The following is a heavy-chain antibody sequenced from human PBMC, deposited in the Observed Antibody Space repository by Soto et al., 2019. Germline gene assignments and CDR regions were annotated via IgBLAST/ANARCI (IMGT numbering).Heavy chain of an antibody. CDR1: GYTFTSYA. D-gene: IGHD5-12*01. CDR3: ARDLGYSGYDYNEGSYNCFVP. V-gene: IGHV1-3*01. CDR2: INAGNGNT. Sequence: ASVKVSCKASGYTFTSYAMHWVRQAPGQRLEWMGWINAGNGNTKYSQKFQGRVTITRDTSASTAYMELSSLRSEDTAVYYCARDLGYSGYDYNEGSYNCFVPWCQGSLVIVSS. J-gene: IGHJ5*02.